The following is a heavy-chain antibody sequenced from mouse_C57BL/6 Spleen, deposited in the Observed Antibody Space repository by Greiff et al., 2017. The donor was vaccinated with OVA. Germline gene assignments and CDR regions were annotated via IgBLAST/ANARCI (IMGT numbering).Heavy chain of an antibody. J-gene: IGHJ3*01. Sequence: VESGGGLVKPGGSLKLSCAASGFTFSDYGMHWVRQAPEKGLEWVAYISSGSSTIYYADTVKGRFTISRDNAKNTLFLQMTSLRSEDTAMYYCARYYDYDLAWFAYWGQGTLVTVSA. V-gene: IGHV5-17*01. CDR3: ARYYDYDLAWFAY. CDR2: ISSGSSTI. D-gene: IGHD2-4*01. CDR1: GFTFSDYG.